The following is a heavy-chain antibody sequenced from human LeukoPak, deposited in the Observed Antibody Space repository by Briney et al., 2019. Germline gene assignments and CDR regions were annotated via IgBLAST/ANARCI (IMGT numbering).Heavy chain of an antibody. CDR1: GFTFSYYG. CDR2: IWYDGSSK. J-gene: IGHJ1*01. V-gene: IGHV3-33*01. Sequence: GRSLRLSCAASGFTFSYYGMHWVRQAPGKGLEWVAVIWYDGSSKYYVDSVKGRFTISRDNSKNTLHLQMNSLRVEDTAVYYCARDTDYYGSGRHGYFDHWGQGTLVTVSS. CDR3: ARDTDYYGSGRHGYFDH. D-gene: IGHD3-10*01.